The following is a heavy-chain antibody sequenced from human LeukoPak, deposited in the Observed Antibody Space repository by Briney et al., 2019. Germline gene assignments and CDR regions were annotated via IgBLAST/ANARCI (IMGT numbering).Heavy chain of an antibody. Sequence: GRTVRHPCAASGFTFSNYAMSWVRQVPGKGLEWVSTISGSGGSTYYADPLKGRFSISRDNSKNTLFLQMKSLRAEDTAVYYCAKERGYTTGLATLDYWGQGTLVTVST. CDR3: AKERGYTTGLATLDY. J-gene: IGHJ4*02. D-gene: IGHD6-19*01. V-gene: IGHV3-23*01. CDR2: ISGSGGST. CDR1: GFTFSNYA.